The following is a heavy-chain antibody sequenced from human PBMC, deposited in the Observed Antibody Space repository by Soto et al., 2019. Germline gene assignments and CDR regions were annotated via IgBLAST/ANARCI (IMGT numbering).Heavy chain of an antibody. V-gene: IGHV1-69*04. Sequence: ASVKVSCKASGGTFSSYTISWVRQAPGQGLEWMGRIIPILGIANYAQKFQGRVTITADKSTSTAYMELSSLRSEDTAVYYCAREREVVPAAIRPPRGWFDPWGQGTLVTVSS. J-gene: IGHJ5*02. D-gene: IGHD2-2*01. CDR2: IIPILGIA. CDR1: GGTFSSYT. CDR3: AREREVVPAAIRPPRGWFDP.